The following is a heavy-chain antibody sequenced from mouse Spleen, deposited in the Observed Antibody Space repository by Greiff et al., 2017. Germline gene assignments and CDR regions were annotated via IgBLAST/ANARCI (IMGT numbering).Heavy chain of an antibody. CDR1: GFTFSDYY. Sequence: EVKLVESEGGLVQPGSSMKLSCTASGFTFSDYYMAWVRQVPEKGLEWVANINYDGSSTYYLDSLKSRFIISRDNAKNILYLQMSSLKSEDTATYYCARAQLGLWYFDVWGAGTTVTVSS. CDR2: INYDGSST. V-gene: IGHV5-16*01. J-gene: IGHJ1*01. CDR3: ARAQLGLWYFDV. D-gene: IGHD4-1*02.